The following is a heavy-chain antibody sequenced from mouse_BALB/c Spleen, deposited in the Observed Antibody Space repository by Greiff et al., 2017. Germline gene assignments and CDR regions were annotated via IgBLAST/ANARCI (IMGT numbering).Heavy chain of an antibody. J-gene: IGHJ4*01. D-gene: IGHD1-3*01. CDR1: GDSITSGY. Sequence: EVKLQESGPSLVKPSQTLSLTCSVTGDSITSGYWNWIRKFPGNKLEYMGYISYSGSTYYNPSLKSRISITRDTSKNQYYLQLNSVTTEDTATYYCARGGKGDYAMDYWGQGTSVTVSS. CDR2: ISYSGST. V-gene: IGHV3-8*02. CDR3: ARGGKGDYAMDY.